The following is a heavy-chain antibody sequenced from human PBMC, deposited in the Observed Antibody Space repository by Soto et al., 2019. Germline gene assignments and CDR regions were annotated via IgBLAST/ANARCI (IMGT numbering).Heavy chain of an antibody. CDR3: ARGGQWLGNNWFDP. V-gene: IGHV4-34*01. J-gene: IGHJ5*02. D-gene: IGHD6-19*01. CDR1: GGSFSGYY. Sequence: SETLSLTCAVYGGSFSGYYWSWIRQPPGKGLEWIGEINHSGSTNYNPSLKSRVTISVDTSKNQFSLKLSSVTAADTAVYYCARGGQWLGNNWFDPWGQGTLVTVSS. CDR2: INHSGST.